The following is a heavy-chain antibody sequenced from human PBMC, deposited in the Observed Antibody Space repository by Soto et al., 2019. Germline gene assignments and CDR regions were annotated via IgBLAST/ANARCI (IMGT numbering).Heavy chain of an antibody. CDR3: ARIFATIPFDY. V-gene: IGHV1-18*01. J-gene: IGHJ4*02. D-gene: IGHD2-21*01. CDR2: ISAYNGNT. Sequence: ASVKVSCKASGYTFTSYGISWVRQAPGQGLEWMGWISAYNGNTNYAQKLQGRVTMTTDTSTSTAYMELSSLGSEDTAVYYCARIFATIPFDYWGQGTLVTISS. CDR1: GYTFTSYG.